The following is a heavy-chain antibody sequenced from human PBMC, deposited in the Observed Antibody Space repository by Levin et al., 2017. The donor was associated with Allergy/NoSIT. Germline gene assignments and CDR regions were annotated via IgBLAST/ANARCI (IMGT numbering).Heavy chain of an antibody. Sequence: PGGSLRLSCAASGFNFDAYAMHWVRQAPGKGLEWVSSISWNSGSMTYADSVKGRFTISRDNAKNSLFLQMHSLRAEDTGLYYCTKDQQSIATPALDYWGQGTLVTVSS. V-gene: IGHV3-9*01. D-gene: IGHD1-14*01. CDR1: GFNFDAYA. J-gene: IGHJ4*02. CDR2: ISWNSGSM. CDR3: TKDQQSIATPALDY.